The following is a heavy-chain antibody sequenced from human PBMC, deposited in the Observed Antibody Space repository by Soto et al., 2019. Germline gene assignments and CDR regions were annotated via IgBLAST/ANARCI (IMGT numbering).Heavy chain of an antibody. V-gene: IGHV4-31*03. CDR3: ARGAQYGPTHTQYNWFDP. Sequence: QVQLQESGPGLVKPSQTLSLTCTVSGGSISSGGYYWSWIRQHPGKGLEWIGYIYYSGSTYYNPSLKSRVTLSVDTSKNQFSLKLSSVTAADTAVYYCARGAQYGPTHTQYNWFDPWGQGTLVTVSS. D-gene: IGHD1-26*01. CDR1: GGSISSGGYY. J-gene: IGHJ5*02. CDR2: IYYSGST.